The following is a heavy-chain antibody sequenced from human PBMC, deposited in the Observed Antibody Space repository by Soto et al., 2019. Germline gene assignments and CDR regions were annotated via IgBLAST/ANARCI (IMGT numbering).Heavy chain of an antibody. D-gene: IGHD6-19*01. CDR2: INANSGGT. J-gene: IGHJ4*02. CDR1: GCTFSDYY. CDR3: ARLQIEVAGSN. Sequence: ASVKVSCKASGCTFSDYYMHWVRQAPGQGLEWMGWINANSGGTTYAQKFQGRVTMTRDTSTSTAYMELSRLSSDDTAIYYCARLQIEVAGSNWGQGTQVTVSS. V-gene: IGHV1-2*02.